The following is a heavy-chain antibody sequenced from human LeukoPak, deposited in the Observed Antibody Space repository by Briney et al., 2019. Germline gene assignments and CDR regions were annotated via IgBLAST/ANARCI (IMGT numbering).Heavy chain of an antibody. J-gene: IGHJ4*02. V-gene: IGHV3-74*01. Sequence: GGSLRLSCAASGFTFSSYWMHWVRQAPGKGLVWVSRINSDGSSTTYADSVKGRFTISRDNAKNTLYLQMNSLRAEDTAVYYCAISGDGHSYFDYWGQGTLVTISS. CDR1: GFTFSSYW. CDR2: INSDGSST. D-gene: IGHD5-24*01. CDR3: AISGDGHSYFDY.